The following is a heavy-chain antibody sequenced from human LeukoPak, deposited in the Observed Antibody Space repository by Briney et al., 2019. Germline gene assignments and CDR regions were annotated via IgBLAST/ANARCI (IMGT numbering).Heavy chain of an antibody. D-gene: IGHD1-26*01. J-gene: IGHJ4*02. V-gene: IGHV4-39*07. Sequence: PSQTLSLTCTVSGGSISSSTYYWAWIRQPPGKGLEWIGNIYYTGSTYYNPSLKSRVTISIDTSKSQFSLKLNSVTAADTAVYYCARLRSSPGNYYFDYWGQGTLVTVSS. CDR2: IYYTGST. CDR3: ARLRSSPGNYYFDY. CDR1: GGSISSSTYY.